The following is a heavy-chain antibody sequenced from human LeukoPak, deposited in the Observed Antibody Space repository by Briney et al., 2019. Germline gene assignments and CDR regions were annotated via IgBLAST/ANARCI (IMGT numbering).Heavy chain of an antibody. D-gene: IGHD3-10*01. CDR2: IYPRDSDT. Sequence: GESLKISCKGSGYSFTSYWIAWVRQMPGKGLEWMGIIYPRDSDTRYSPSFQGQVTISADKSITTAYLQWSSLKASDTAMYYCARGPRLLRFGELTNWFDPWGQGTLVTVSS. J-gene: IGHJ5*02. CDR3: ARGPRLLRFGELTNWFDP. V-gene: IGHV5-51*01. CDR1: GYSFTSYW.